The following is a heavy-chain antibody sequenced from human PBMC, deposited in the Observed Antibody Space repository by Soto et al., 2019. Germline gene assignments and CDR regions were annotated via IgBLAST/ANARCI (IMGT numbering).Heavy chain of an antibody. V-gene: IGHV1-18*01. D-gene: IGHD2-8*01. CDR1: GFTFSNYG. CDR2: VSANNGHT. J-gene: IGHJ6*02. CDR3: ARDIESVTAKHFFYYYAMDV. Sequence: ASVKVSCKASGFTFSNYGLNWVRQAPGQGLEWMGWVSANNGHTNYAQNLQGRVSMTTDTSTSTAYMELRGLTFDYTAVYYCARDIESVTAKHFFYYYAMDVWG.